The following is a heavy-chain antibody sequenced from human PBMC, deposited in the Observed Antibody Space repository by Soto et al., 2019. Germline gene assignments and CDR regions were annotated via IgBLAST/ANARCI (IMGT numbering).Heavy chain of an antibody. V-gene: IGHV4-34*01. CDR2: INHSGNT. D-gene: IGHD3-16*02. Sequence: SETLSLTCAVYGASLSDNYYNWLRQPPGKGLEWIGEINHSGNTNYNPSLRSRVTISIDTSKNQLSLNLRSVSAADTAVYYCARGTGSSDASGQGTPVTVSS. CDR3: ARGTGSSDA. CDR1: GASLSDNY. J-gene: IGHJ5*02.